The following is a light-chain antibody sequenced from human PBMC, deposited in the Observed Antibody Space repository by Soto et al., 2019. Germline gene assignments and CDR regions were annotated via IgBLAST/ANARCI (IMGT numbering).Light chain of an antibody. J-gene: IGKJ1*01. CDR3: QKYNSAPWT. CDR1: QGISNY. CDR2: AAS. Sequence: DIQMTQSPSSLSASVGDRVTITCRPSQGISNYLAWYQQKPGKVPKLLIYAASTLQSGVPSRFSGSGSGTDFNLTISSVQPEDVATYYCQKYNSAPWTFGQGTKVEIK. V-gene: IGKV1-27*01.